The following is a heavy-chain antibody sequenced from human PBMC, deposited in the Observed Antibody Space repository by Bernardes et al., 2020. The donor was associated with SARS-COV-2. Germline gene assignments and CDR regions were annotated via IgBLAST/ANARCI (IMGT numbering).Heavy chain of an antibody. CDR2: IRSKANSYAT. CDR1: GFTFSGSA. Sequence: GGSLRLSCAASGFTFSGSAMHWVRQASGKGLEWVGRIRSKANSYATAYAASVKGRFTISRDDSKNTAYLQMNSLKTEDTAVYYCTRPGIAAWNWGQGTLVTVSS. D-gene: IGHD6-25*01. CDR3: TRPGIAAWN. V-gene: IGHV3-73*01. J-gene: IGHJ4*02.